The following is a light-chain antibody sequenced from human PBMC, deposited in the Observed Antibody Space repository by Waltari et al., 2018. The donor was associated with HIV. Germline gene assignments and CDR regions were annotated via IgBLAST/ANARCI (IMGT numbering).Light chain of an antibody. CDR2: DVN. J-gene: IGLJ2*01. V-gene: IGLV2-8*01. Sequence: QSALTQPPSASGSPGQSVTISCTGTDSDFAVYNYVSWYQQHPGRAPKFLIYDVNKRPAGVPYRFSGSKSGNTASLTVSGLQADDEADYYCSSYGGSDNRVVFGGGTKLTVL. CDR1: DSDFAVYNY. CDR3: SSYGGSDNRVV.